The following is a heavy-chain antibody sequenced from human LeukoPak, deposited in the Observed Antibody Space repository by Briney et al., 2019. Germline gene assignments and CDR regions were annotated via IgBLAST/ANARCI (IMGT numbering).Heavy chain of an antibody. V-gene: IGHV4-34*01. CDR3: ARDLRFLEWLRLSAPDYYYYGMDV. J-gene: IGHJ6*02. D-gene: IGHD3-3*01. CDR1: GGSFSGYY. CDR2: INHSGST. Sequence: SSETLSLTCAVYGGSFSGYYWSWIRQPPGKGLEWIGEINHSGSTNYNPSLKSRVTISVDTSKNQFSLKLSSVTAADTAVYYCARDLRFLEWLRLSAPDYYYYGMDVWGQGTTVAVSS.